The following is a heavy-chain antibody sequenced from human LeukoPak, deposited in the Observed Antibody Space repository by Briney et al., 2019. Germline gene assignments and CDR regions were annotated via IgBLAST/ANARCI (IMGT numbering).Heavy chain of an antibody. D-gene: IGHD5-12*01. CDR2: ISSSSSYI. CDR3: ARDSGREGFGY. V-gene: IGHV3-21*01. CDR1: GFTFSSYS. Sequence: GGSLRLSCAASGFTFSSYSMNWVRQAPGKGLEWVSSISSSSSYIYYADSVKGRFTISRDNAKNSLYLQMNSLRAEDTAVYYCARDSGREGFGYWGQGTLVTVSS. J-gene: IGHJ4*02.